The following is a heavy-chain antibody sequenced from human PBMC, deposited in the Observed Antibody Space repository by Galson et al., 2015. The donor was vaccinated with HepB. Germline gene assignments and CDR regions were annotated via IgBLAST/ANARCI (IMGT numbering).Heavy chain of an antibody. J-gene: IGHJ3*02. V-gene: IGHV3-30*18. CDR2: ISYDGSNK. CDR1: GFTFSSYG. Sequence: SLRLSCAASGFTFSSYGMHWVRQAPGKGLEWGAVISYDGSNKYYADSVKGRFTISRDNSKNTLYLQMNSLRAEDTAVYYCAKETVEMAIISAFDIWGQGTMVTVSS. CDR3: AKETVEMAIISAFDI. D-gene: IGHD5-24*01.